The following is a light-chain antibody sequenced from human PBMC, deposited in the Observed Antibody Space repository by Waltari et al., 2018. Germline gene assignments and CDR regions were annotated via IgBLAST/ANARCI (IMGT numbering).Light chain of an antibody. CDR3: QQYYGTPPRT. V-gene: IGKV4-1*01. CDR2: WAS. CDR1: KSVLYNSDNKNY. J-gene: IGKJ1*01. Sequence: DIVMTQSPDSLAVSLGERANINCKSSKSVLYNSDNKNYLAWYQQKPGQPPKLLIYWASTRESGVPDRFSGSGSGTDFTLTITSLQAEDVAVYYCQQYYGTPPRTFGQGTKVEIK.